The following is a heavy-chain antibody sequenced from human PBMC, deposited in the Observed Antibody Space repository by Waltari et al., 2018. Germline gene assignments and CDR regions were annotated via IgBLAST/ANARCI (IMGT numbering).Heavy chain of an antibody. Sequence: SCKASVGTFSSYAISWVRQAPGQGLEWMGGIIPIFGTANYAQKFQGRVTITADESTSTAYMELSSLRSEDTAVYYCAGGSGHDYSSLTPDYWGQGTLVTVSS. CDR1: VGTFSSYA. D-gene: IGHD4-4*01. J-gene: IGHJ4*02. V-gene: IGHV1-69*01. CDR3: AGGSGHDYSSLTPDY. CDR2: IIPIFGTA.